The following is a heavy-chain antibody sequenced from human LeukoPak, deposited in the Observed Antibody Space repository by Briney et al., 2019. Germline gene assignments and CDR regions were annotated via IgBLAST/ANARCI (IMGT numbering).Heavy chain of an antibody. CDR1: GIAFNNYD. V-gene: IGHV3-23*01. CDR2: ISGSGGST. Sequence: GGSLRLSCAASGIAFNNYDMNWVRQAPEKGLEWVSAISGSGGSTYYAVSVKGRFTISRDNSKNTLYLQVNSLRAEDTAVYYCAKEGGSSWYYFDFWGQGTLVTVSS. D-gene: IGHD6-13*01. CDR3: AKEGGSSWYYFDF. J-gene: IGHJ4*02.